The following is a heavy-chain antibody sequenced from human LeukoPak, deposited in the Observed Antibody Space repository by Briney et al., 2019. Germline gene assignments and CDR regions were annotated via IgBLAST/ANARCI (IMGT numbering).Heavy chain of an antibody. CDR1: GFSFSFYR. CDR3: AELGITMIGGV. D-gene: IGHD3-10*02. Sequence: PGGSLRLSCAASGFSFSFYRMEWVRQAPGKGLEWVSSISSSSSYIYYADSVKGRFTISRDNAKNSLYLQMNSLRAEDTAVYYCAELGITMIGGVWGKGTTVTISS. J-gene: IGHJ6*04. V-gene: IGHV3-21*01. CDR2: ISSSSSYI.